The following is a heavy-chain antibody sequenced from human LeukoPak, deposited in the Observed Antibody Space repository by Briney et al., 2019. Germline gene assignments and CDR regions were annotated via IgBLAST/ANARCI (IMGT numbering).Heavy chain of an antibody. Sequence: PGGSLRLSCAASGFTFSTYGVNWVRQAPGKGLEWLSYISSTGSAKYYADSVKGRFTISRDNAKNSLYLQMNSLGAEDTAVYYCARVTVPATMLILDWGQGTLVTVSS. V-gene: IGHV3-48*01. D-gene: IGHD2-2*01. CDR3: ARVTVPATMLILD. CDR1: GFTFSTYG. CDR2: ISSTGSAK. J-gene: IGHJ4*02.